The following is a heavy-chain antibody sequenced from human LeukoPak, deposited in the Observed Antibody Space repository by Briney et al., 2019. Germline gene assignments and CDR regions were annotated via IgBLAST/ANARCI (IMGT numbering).Heavy chain of an antibody. J-gene: IGHJ5*02. CDR2: INTNTGNP. CDR1: GYTFTSYA. V-gene: IGHV7-4-1*02. CDR3: ARAGYYRHRNWFDP. D-gene: IGHD3-3*01. Sequence: ASVKVSCKASGYTFTSYAMNWVRQAPGQGLEWMGWINTNTGNPTYAQGFTGRFVFSLDTSASTAYLQISSLKAEDTAVYYCARAGYYRHRNWFDPWGQGTLVTVSS.